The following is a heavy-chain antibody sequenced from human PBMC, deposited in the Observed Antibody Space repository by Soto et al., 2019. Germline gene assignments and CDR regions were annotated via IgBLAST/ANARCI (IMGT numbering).Heavy chain of an antibody. CDR1: GFTFSSYS. CDR3: ARDLGYYDSSGRRSAFEI. Sequence: GGSLRLSCAASGFTFSSYSMNWVRQAPGKGLEWVSSISSSSSYIYYADSVKGRFTISRDNAKNSLYLQMNSLRAEDTAVYYCARDLGYYDSSGRRSAFEIWGQGTMVTVSS. CDR2: ISSSSSYI. J-gene: IGHJ3*02. D-gene: IGHD3-22*01. V-gene: IGHV3-21*01.